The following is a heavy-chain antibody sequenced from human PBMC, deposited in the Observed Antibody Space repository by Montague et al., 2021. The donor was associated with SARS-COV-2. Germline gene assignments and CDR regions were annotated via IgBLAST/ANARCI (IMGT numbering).Heavy chain of an antibody. CDR2: IYNSGTT. D-gene: IGHD4-17*01. Sequence: SDTLSLTCTLSGDSASCPNCYWGWIRQAPGKGLDWIGTIYNSGTTYYNPSLKSRLTISIDTSKNQFSLKLTSVTAADTAVYYCARHRNYGDHSLDNWFHPWGQGTLVTVSS. CDR1: GDSASCPNCY. V-gene: IGHV4-39*01. CDR3: ARHRNYGDHSLDNWFHP. J-gene: IGHJ5*02.